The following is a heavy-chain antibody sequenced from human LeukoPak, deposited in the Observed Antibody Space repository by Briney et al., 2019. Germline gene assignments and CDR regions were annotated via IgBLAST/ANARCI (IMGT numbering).Heavy chain of an antibody. J-gene: IGHJ5*02. CDR2: IFAIFATP. Sequence: SSVTVSCMASGGTFSNYAISLVRQVPRQPPEWIGVIFAIFATPKYAQNFQDRVTIIADKSTNTGNMELNSLRFEDTAVYYCAKYPAEVPAAMPSWFDPWGPGTLVIVSS. D-gene: IGHD2-2*01. CDR1: GGTFSNYA. CDR3: AKYPAEVPAAMPSWFDP. V-gene: IGHV1-69*06.